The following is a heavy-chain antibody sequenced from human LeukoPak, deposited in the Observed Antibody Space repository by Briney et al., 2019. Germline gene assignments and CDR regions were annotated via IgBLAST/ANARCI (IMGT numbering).Heavy chain of an antibody. CDR2: ITPGGGT. Sequence: ASVKVSCKASGYTFTNYAMHCVLQAPGQGLELMGCITPGGGTNYPQEFRGRVAITWDTSITTAYMDLSRLTSEDTAVYYCARDRYGDGFAHFDYWGQGALVTVSS. CDR1: GYTFTNYA. CDR3: ARDRYGDGFAHFDY. D-gene: IGHD5-24*01. V-gene: IGHV1-2*02. J-gene: IGHJ4*02.